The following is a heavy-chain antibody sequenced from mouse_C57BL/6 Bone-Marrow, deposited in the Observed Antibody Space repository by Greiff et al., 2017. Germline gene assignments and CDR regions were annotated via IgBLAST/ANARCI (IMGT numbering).Heavy chain of an antibody. J-gene: IGHJ4*01. CDR3: ARYQGNYGFAY. D-gene: IGHD2-1*01. CDR1: GYTFTSYG. Sequence: QVQLQQSGAELARPGASVKLSCKASGYTFTSYGISWVKQRTGQGLEWIGEIYPRSGNTYYNEKFKGKATLTADKSSSTAYMELRSLTSEDSAVYFCARYQGNYGFAYWGQGTSVTVSS. CDR2: IYPRSGNT. V-gene: IGHV1-81*01.